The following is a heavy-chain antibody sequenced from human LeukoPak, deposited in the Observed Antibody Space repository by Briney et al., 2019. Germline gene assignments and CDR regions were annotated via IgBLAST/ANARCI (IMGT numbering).Heavy chain of an antibody. CDR2: INPNSGGT. Sequence: AAVKVSCKASGYTFTGYYMHWVRQAPGQGLEWMGWINPNSGGTNYAQKFQGRVTMTRDTSISTAYMELSRLRSEDTAVYYCARSPIEKSPNYDYVWGSYRPIPRYYFDYWGQGTLVTVSS. J-gene: IGHJ4*02. V-gene: IGHV1-2*02. D-gene: IGHD3-16*02. CDR3: ARSPIEKSPNYDYVWGSYRPIPRYYFDY. CDR1: GYTFTGYY.